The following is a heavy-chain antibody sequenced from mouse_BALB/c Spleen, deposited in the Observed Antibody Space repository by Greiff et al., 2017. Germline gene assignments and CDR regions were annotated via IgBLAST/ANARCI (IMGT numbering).Heavy chain of an antibody. D-gene: IGHD1-1*01. V-gene: IGHV1-14*01. CDR1: GYTFTSYV. J-gene: IGHJ2*01. Sequence: VQLQQSGPELVKPGASVKMSCKASGYTFTSYVMHWVMQKPGQGLEWIGYINPYNDGTKYNEKFKGKATLTTDKSSSTAYMELSSLTSEDSAVYYCARTGYGSSFDYWGQGTTLTVSS. CDR3: ARTGYGSSFDY. CDR2: INPYNDGT.